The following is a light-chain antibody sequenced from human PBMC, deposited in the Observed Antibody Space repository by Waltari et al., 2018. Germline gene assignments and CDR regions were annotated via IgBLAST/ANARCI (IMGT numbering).Light chain of an antibody. CDR1: QSVSSY. V-gene: IGKV3-15*01. CDR2: GAS. CDR3: QQCNDWPLT. J-gene: IGKJ4*01. Sequence: EIVLTQSPATLSVSPGERATLSCRASQSVSSYLVWYQQKPGQAPRLLIYGASTTPTGVPARFSGSGSGTEFTLTISSLQSEDFAIYYCQQCNDWPLTFGGGTKVEIK.